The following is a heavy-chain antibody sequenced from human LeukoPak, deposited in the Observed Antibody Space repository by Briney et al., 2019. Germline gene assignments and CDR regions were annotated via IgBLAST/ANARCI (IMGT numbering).Heavy chain of an antibody. V-gene: IGHV3-23*01. CDR1: GFTFSTFA. Sequence: GGSLRPSCAASGFTFSTFAMSWVRQAPGKGLEWVSAISGSGGSTYYADSVKGRFTISRDNSKNTLYLQMNSLRAEDTAVYYCAKDAMGGNNWFDPWGQGTLVTVSS. J-gene: IGHJ5*02. D-gene: IGHD2-15*01. CDR3: AKDAMGGNNWFDP. CDR2: ISGSGGST.